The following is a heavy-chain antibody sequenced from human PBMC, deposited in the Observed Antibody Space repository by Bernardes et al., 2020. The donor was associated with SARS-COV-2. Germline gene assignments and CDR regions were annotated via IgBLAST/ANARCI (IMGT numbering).Heavy chain of an antibody. Sequence: GGSLRLSCAASGFTFSNYGMNWVRQAPGKGLEWVSSITSSSSYIYYADSVKGRFTISRDNAENSLYLQVNSLRAEDTAVYYCARGGTTNSHYYYAMDVWGQGTTVTVSS. V-gene: IGHV3-21*01. CDR2: ITSSSSYI. CDR1: GFTFSNYG. D-gene: IGHD7-27*01. CDR3: ARGGTTNSHYYYAMDV. J-gene: IGHJ6*02.